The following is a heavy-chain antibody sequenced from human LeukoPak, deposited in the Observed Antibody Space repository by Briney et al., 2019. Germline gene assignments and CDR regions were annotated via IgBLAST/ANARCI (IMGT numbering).Heavy chain of an antibody. CDR3: ARDRITMVRGGLLTDYYYYYYMDV. CDR2: IIPIFGTA. V-gene: IGHV1-69*13. J-gene: IGHJ6*03. D-gene: IGHD3-10*01. CDR1: GGTFSSYA. Sequence: ASVKVSCKASGGTFSSYAISWVRQAPGQGVEWMGGIIPIFGTANYAQKFQGRVTITADESTSTAYMELSSLRSEDTAVYYCARDRITMVRGGLLTDYYYYYYMDVWGKGTTVTISS.